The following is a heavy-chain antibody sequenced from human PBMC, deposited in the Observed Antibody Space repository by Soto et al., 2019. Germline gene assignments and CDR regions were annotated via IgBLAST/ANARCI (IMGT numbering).Heavy chain of an antibody. Sequence: XESLKISCERHGYSFTTYWITWVRQKPGKGLEWVGSFHPGESDTRYSPSFQGQVTISADRSLATAYLQWSSLQAADTAIYYCARHEATYYNFYGMDVWGQGTTVTVSS. CDR1: GYSFTTYW. CDR2: FHPGESDT. J-gene: IGHJ6*02. CDR3: ARHEATYYNFYGMDV. V-gene: IGHV5-51*01.